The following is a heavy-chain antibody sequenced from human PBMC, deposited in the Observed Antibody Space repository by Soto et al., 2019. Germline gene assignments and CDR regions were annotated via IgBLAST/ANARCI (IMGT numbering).Heavy chain of an antibody. CDR1: GGSFSGYY. V-gene: IGHV4-34*01. D-gene: IGHD2-15*01. Sequence: SETLSLTCAFYGGSFSGYYWSWIRQPPGKGLEWIGEINHSGSTNYNPSLKSRVTISVDTSKNQFSLKLSSVTAADTAVYYCARDGSHCSGGSCYSDYWGQGTLVTVSS. J-gene: IGHJ4*02. CDR3: ARDGSHCSGGSCYSDY. CDR2: INHSGST.